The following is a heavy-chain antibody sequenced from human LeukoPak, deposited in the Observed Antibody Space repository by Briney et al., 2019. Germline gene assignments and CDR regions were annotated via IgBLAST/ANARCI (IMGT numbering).Heavy chain of an antibody. D-gene: IGHD3-10*01. Sequence: ASVKVSCKASGRTFSSYAISWVRQAPGQGLEWMGGIIPIFGTANYAQKFQGRVTITADDSTSTAYMELSSLRSEDTAVYYCARVHFELKNYYYMDVWGKGTTVTVSS. CDR1: GRTFSSYA. CDR2: IIPIFGTA. V-gene: IGHV1-69*13. CDR3: ARVHFELKNYYYMDV. J-gene: IGHJ6*03.